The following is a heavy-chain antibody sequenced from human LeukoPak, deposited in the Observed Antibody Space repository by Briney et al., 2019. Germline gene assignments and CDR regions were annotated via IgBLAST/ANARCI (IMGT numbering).Heavy chain of an antibody. Sequence: PSETLSLTCTVSGGSISTYYWSWIRQPPGKGLEWIGYIYYTGSTNYNPSLKSRVTTSVDTSKNQFSLRLSSVTAADTAVYYCARIAYSGYDFRGGADYWGQGALVTVSS. CDR2: IYYTGST. CDR3: ARIAYSGYDFRGGADY. CDR1: GGSISTYY. D-gene: IGHD5-12*01. V-gene: IGHV4-59*01. J-gene: IGHJ4*02.